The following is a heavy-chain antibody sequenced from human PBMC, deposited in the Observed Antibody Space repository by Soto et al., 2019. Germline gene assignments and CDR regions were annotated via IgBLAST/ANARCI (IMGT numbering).Heavy chain of an antibody. V-gene: IGHV3-23*01. J-gene: IGHJ4*02. Sequence: EVQLLESGGGLVQPGGSLRLSCAASGFTFSSYAMSWVRQAPGKGLEWVSAISGSGGSTYYADSVKGRFTISRDNSKNPLCLQMNRLRAEEKAVYYWEKGGQKLGGGYFDYWGQGTLVTVSS. CDR2: ISGSGGST. CDR1: GFTFSSYA. CDR3: EKGGQKLGGGYFDY. D-gene: IGHD6-13*01.